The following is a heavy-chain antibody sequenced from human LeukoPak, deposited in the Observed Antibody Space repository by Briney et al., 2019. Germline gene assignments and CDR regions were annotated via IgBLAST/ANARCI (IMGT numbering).Heavy chain of an antibody. D-gene: IGHD2-15*01. J-gene: IGHJ4*02. Sequence: QPGGSLRLSCAASGFAFSDFWMSWVRQAPGKGLEWVANIRHDGNAKNYVPSVRGRFTISRDNAKNSLYLQMNSLAVEDTAVYYCATSHDSAGNDWGRGTLVTVSS. CDR1: GFAFSDFW. V-gene: IGHV3-7*01. CDR2: IRHDGNAK. CDR3: ATSHDSAGND.